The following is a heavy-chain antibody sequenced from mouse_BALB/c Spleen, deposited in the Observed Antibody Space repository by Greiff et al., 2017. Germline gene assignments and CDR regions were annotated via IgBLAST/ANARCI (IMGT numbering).Heavy chain of an antibody. CDR3: ARGGGNYPAY. CDR2: ISTYYGDA. Sequence: VQLQQSGAELVRPGVSVKISCKGSGYTFTDYAMHWVKQSHAKSLEWIGVISTYYGDASYNQKFKGKATMTVDKSSSTAYMELARLTSEDSAIYYCARGGGNYPAYWGQGTLVTVSA. D-gene: IGHD2-1*01. CDR1: GYTFTDYA. J-gene: IGHJ3*01. V-gene: IGHV1S137*01.